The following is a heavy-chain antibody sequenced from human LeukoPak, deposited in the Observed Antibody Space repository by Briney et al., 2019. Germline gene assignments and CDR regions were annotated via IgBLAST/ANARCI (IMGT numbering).Heavy chain of an antibody. V-gene: IGHV3-23*01. D-gene: IGHD6-13*01. Sequence: GGSLRLSCAASGFTFSSYATSWVRQAPGEGLEWVSAISGSGGSTYYADSVKGRFTISRDNSKNTLYLQMNSLRAEDTAVYYCAKDHGIAAAGTTGCFDYWGQGTLVTVSS. J-gene: IGHJ4*02. CDR1: GFTFSSYA. CDR2: ISGSGGST. CDR3: AKDHGIAAAGTTGCFDY.